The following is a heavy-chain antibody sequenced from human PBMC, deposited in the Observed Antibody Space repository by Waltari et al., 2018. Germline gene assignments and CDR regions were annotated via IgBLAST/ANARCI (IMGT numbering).Heavy chain of an antibody. Sequence: QVQLVQSGAEVKKPGSSVKVSCKASGGTFSSYAISWVRQAPGQGLEWMGGINPIFGTANDAQKFQGRVTITTDESTSTAYMELSSLRSEDTAVYYCAREAAAMGYYYYYYMDVWGKGTTVTVSS. CDR1: GGTFSSYA. CDR2: INPIFGTA. V-gene: IGHV1-69*05. CDR3: AREAAAMGYYYYYYMDV. J-gene: IGHJ6*03. D-gene: IGHD2-2*01.